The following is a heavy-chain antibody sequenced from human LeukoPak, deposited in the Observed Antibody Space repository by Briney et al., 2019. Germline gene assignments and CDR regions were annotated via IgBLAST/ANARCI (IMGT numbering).Heavy chain of an antibody. J-gene: IGHJ6*03. D-gene: IGHD2-2*01. CDR2: ISAYNGNT. CDR1: GYTFSNFG. Sequence: ASVKVSCKGSGYTFSNFGISWVRQAPGQGLEWMGWISAYNGNTDYAQKLQGRVTMTIDASTSTAYMELRSLRSDDTAVYHCARAGDIVVVAVAGAGYYYMDVWGKGTTVTVSS. CDR3: ARAGDIVVVAVAGAGYYYMDV. V-gene: IGHV1-18*01.